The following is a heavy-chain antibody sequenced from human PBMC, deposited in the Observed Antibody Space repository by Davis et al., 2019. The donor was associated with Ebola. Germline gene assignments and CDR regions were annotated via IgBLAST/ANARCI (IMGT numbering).Heavy chain of an antibody. Sequence: ASVKVSCKTSGYTFISYGISWVRQAPGQGLEWMGWINTYTGNTNYAQKFQDRVTMTTDTSTSTAYMELRSVRSDDTAVYYCARGHTYGRWDDWFDPWGQGTLVTVSS. CDR2: INTYTGNT. V-gene: IGHV1-18*04. CDR1: GYTFISYG. D-gene: IGHD5-18*01. CDR3: ARGHTYGRWDDWFDP. J-gene: IGHJ5*02.